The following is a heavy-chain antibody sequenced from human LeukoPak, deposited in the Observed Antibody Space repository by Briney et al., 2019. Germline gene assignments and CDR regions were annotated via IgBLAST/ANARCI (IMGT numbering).Heavy chain of an antibody. CDR1: GFTFSNYG. CDR3: AKHLPNLGLDY. Sequence: PGGSLRLSCAASGFTFSNYGMSWVRQAPGKGLECVSSINTYGAKTYHEDSVKGRFSISRDNSKNTLILQMNSLRVDGTAVYYCAKHLPNLGLDYWGPGILVTVSS. J-gene: IGHJ4*02. V-gene: IGHV3-23*01. CDR2: INTYGAKT.